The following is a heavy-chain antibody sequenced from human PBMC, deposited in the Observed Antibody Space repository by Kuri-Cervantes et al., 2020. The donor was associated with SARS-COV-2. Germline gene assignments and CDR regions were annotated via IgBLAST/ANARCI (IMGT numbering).Heavy chain of an antibody. J-gene: IGHJ4*02. CDR2: ISGSGGST. CDR1: GFTLSSYA. D-gene: IGHD4-23*01. CDR3: ATPAPEYGGNSGGWVF. V-gene: IGHV3-23*01. Sequence: GESLKISCAASGFTLSSYAMSWVRQAPGKGLEWVSAISGSGGSTYYADSVKGRFTISRDNAKNSLYLQMNSLRAEDTAVYYCATPAPEYGGNSGGWVFWGQGTLVTVSS.